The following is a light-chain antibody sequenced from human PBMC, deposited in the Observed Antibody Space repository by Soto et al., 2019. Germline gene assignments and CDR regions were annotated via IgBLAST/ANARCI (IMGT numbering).Light chain of an antibody. CDR3: AVWDDSLNGLV. Sequence: QSVLTQPPSASGTPGQRVTISCSGSSSNIGSNTVNWYQQLPKTAPKLLIYSNNQRPSGVPDRFSGSKSGTSASLAISGLQSEDEADYYCAVWDDSLNGLVFGGGTKLT. J-gene: IGLJ2*01. V-gene: IGLV1-44*01. CDR1: SSNIGSNT. CDR2: SNN.